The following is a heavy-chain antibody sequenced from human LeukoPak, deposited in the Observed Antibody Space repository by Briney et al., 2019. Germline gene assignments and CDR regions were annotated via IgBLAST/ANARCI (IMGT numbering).Heavy chain of an antibody. CDR1: GYLFSTYP. Sequence: ASVKVSCKASGYLFSTYPMNWLRQAPGQGLEYMGWINTTTGNPTYVQGFTGRFVFSLDTSVSTAYLQISSLKAADIAVYYCARTASGNYGTFDYWGQEPRSPSPQ. CDR3: ARTASGNYGTFDY. D-gene: IGHD1-26*01. J-gene: IGHJ4*01. V-gene: IGHV7-4-1*02. CDR2: INTTTGNP.